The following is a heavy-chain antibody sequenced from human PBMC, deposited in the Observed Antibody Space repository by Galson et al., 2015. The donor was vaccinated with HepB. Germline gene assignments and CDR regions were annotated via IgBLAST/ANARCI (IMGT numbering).Heavy chain of an antibody. J-gene: IGHJ5*02. Sequence: SVKVSCKASGGTFSSYTISWVRQAPGQGLEWMGRIIPILGIANYAQKFQGRVTITADKSTSTAYMELSSLRSEDTAAYYCARLPTIAAAGRSWFDPWGQGTLVTVSS. D-gene: IGHD6-13*01. CDR1: GGTFSSYT. CDR2: IIPILGIA. V-gene: IGHV1-69*02. CDR3: ARLPTIAAAGRSWFDP.